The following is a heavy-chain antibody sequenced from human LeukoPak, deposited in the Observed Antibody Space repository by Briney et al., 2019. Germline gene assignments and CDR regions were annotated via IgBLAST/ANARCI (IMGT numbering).Heavy chain of an antibody. Sequence: SETLSLTCTVSGGSISGYYWSWIRQPPGKGLEWIGYIYYIGSTNYNPSLKSRVTISVDTSKNQFSLKLSSVTAADTAVYYCARSGGWYYYYMDVWGKGTTVTVSS. CDR3: ARSGGWYYYYMDV. J-gene: IGHJ6*03. V-gene: IGHV4-59*01. CDR1: GGSISGYY. CDR2: IYYIGST. D-gene: IGHD3-10*01.